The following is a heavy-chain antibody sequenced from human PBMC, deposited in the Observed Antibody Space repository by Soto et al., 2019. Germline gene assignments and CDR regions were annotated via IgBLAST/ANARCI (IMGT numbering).Heavy chain of an antibody. J-gene: IGHJ3*02. D-gene: IGHD1-26*01. CDR1: GYSFITSYY. V-gene: IGHV1-46*01. CDR3: ARDTGYYHDAFDI. Sequence: QVKLVQSGAEVKKPGASVKVSCKASGYSFITSYYMHWVRQAPGQGLEWMGIINPTGSMTKYSQRFQGRLTMTRDTSTSTDYMELTTLTSEDTAVYFCARDTGYYHDAFDIWGQGTMVTVSS. CDR2: INPTGSMT.